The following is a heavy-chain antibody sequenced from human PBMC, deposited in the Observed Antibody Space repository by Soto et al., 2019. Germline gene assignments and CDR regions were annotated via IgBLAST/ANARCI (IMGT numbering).Heavy chain of an antibody. J-gene: IGHJ4*02. V-gene: IGHV3-15*07. CDR1: GFIFSNAW. Sequence: PGGSLRLSCAASGFIFSNAWLNWVRQTPGKGLEWVGRIKSKTDGGTTAYAAPVKGRFTISRDDSKNTLYLQMNSLTTEDTAVYWCTTAHPYNYDGSAYDHWGTRTLVTVSS. CDR3: TTAHPYNYDGSAYDH. CDR2: IKSKTDGGTT. D-gene: IGHD3-22*01.